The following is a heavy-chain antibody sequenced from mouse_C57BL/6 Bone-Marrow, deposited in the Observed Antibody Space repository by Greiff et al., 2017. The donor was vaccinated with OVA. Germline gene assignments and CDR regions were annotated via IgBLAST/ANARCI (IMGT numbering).Heavy chain of an antibody. CDR1: GFSFNTYA. CDR2: IRSKSNNYAT. Sequence: VQLKESGGGLVQPKGSLKLSCAASGFSFNTYAMNWVRQAPGKGLEWVARIRSKSNNYATYYADSVKDRFTISRDDSESMLYLQMNNLKTEDTAMYYCVRRGYGNSFDYWGQGTTLTVSS. D-gene: IGHD2-1*01. CDR3: VRRGYGNSFDY. J-gene: IGHJ2*01. V-gene: IGHV10-1*01.